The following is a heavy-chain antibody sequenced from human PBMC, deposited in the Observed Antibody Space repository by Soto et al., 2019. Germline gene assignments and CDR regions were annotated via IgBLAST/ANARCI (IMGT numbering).Heavy chain of an antibody. CDR3: TGAGRIVTGIWGSNRPIPFDY. J-gene: IGHJ4*02. Sequence: EVQLVESGGGLVNPGGSLRLSCAASGFTFSNAWMSWVRQAPGKGLEWVGRVKSKTDGGTTDYAAPVKDRFTISRDDSRNTLYLQMHTLKTDDTAGYYCTGAGRIVTGIWGSNRPIPFDYWGQGSLVTVSS. CDR2: VKSKTDGGTT. CDR1: GFTFSNAW. D-gene: IGHD3-16*02. V-gene: IGHV3-15*01.